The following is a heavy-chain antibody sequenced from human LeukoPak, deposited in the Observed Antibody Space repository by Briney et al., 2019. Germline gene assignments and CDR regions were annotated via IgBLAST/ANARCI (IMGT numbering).Heavy chain of an antibody. Sequence: SETLSLTCTVSDGSISSNINYWGWIRQPPGKGLEWIANIHYSGTTYYNPSLKSRVTVSVDTSKKQFSLKLSSVSAADTAVYYCARAQRVATTSSKSWFDPWGHGTLVTVSS. CDR3: ARAQRVATTSSKSWFDP. CDR1: DGSISSNINY. D-gene: IGHD4-11*01. CDR2: IHYSGTT. V-gene: IGHV4-39*07. J-gene: IGHJ5*02.